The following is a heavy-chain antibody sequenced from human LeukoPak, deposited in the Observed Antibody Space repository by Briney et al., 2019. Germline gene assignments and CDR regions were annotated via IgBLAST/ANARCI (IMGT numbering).Heavy chain of an antibody. V-gene: IGHV3-48*01. CDR3: MRDQNWGFDY. CDR1: GFTFNYFA. Sequence: GGSLRLSCAASGFTFNYFAVSWVRQAPGKGLEWISYINTKSKTIYYADSVKGRFTISRDNAKNSLYLQMNSLRAEDTALYYCMRDQNWGFDYWGQGTLVTVSS. D-gene: IGHD7-27*01. J-gene: IGHJ4*02. CDR2: INTKSKTI.